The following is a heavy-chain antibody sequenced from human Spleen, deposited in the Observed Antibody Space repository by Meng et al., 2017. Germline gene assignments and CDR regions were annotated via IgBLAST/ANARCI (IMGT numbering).Heavy chain of an antibody. CDR2: IKRNSDGGTI. D-gene: IGHD6-13*01. Sequence: GESLKISCVASGLSFTDAWMSWVRQAPGKGLEWVGRIKRNSDGGTIDYAAPVKGRFTISRDDSKNTLDLQMDSLITEDTAVYFCATGAAAADHWGQGTLVTVSS. J-gene: IGHJ4*02. CDR3: ATGAAAADH. V-gene: IGHV3-15*01. CDR1: GLSFTDAW.